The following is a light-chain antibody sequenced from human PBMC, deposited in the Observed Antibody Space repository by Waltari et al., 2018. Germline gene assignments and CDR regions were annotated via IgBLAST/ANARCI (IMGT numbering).Light chain of an antibody. J-gene: IGLJ2*01. V-gene: IGLV2-23*01. Sequence: QSALTQPASVSGSPGQSITISCTGTSSDVGSYNLVSWYQQHPGKAPKLMIYEDTKRPAGVSAPFSGSKSGNTASLTISGLLAEDEADYYCCSYAGSSPHVVFGGGTKLTVL. CDR3: CSYAGSSPHVV. CDR1: SSDVGSYNL. CDR2: EDT.